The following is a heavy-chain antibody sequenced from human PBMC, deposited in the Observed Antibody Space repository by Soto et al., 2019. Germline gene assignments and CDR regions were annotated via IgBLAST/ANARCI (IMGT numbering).Heavy chain of an antibody. CDR1: GGTFSSYA. D-gene: IGHD2-2*02. CDR3: AREVVVVPAAIDGHYYYGMDV. J-gene: IGHJ6*02. V-gene: IGHV1-69*06. CDR2: IIPIFGTA. Sequence: QVQLVQSGAEVKKPGSSVKVYCKASGGTFSSYAISWVRQAPGQGHEWMGGIIPIFGTANYAQKFQGSVTITAGKSSSTAYMELGSLRSVDTAVYYCAREVVVVPAAIDGHYYYGMDVWGQGTTVTVSS.